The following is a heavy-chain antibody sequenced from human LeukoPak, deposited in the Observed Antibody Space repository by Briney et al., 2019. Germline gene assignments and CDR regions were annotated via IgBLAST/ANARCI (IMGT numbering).Heavy chain of an antibody. V-gene: IGHV4-59*12. CDR2: IYYSGST. Sequence: PAETLSLTCTVSGGSINSYYWSWIRQPPGKGLEWIGYIYYSGSTNYNPSLKSRVTISVDTSKNQFSLKLSSVTAADTAVYYCARGRGYSRMYYYYYYMDVWGKGTTVTVSS. J-gene: IGHJ6*03. CDR3: ARGRGYSRMYYYYYYMDV. D-gene: IGHD6-13*01. CDR1: GGSINSYY.